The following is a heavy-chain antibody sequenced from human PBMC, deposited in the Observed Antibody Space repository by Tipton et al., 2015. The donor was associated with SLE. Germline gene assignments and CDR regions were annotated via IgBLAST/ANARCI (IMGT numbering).Heavy chain of an antibody. CDR2: ISGSGGST. D-gene: IGHD6-6*01. Sequence: SLRLSCAASGITFTSYSMNWVRQAPGKGLEWVSAISGSGGSTYYADSVKGRFTISRDNSKNTLYLQMNSLRAEDTAVYYCAMIDSSSFDYCGQGTLVTVSP. CDR3: AMIDSSSFDY. CDR1: GITFTSYS. V-gene: IGHV3-23*01. J-gene: IGHJ4*02.